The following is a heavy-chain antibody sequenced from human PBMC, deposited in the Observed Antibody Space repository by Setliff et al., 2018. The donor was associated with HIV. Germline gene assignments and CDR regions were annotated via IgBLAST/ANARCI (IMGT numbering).Heavy chain of an antibody. Sequence: SETLSLTCTISGGSFGVYRWSWIRQSAGRGLEWIGRIDSSGTTDYTPSLKGRVAISVDTSRNQFSLRVASVTAADTAVYFCARDRHSSGLGSYGPWGPGILVTVSS. D-gene: IGHD3-10*01. V-gene: IGHV4-4*07. CDR1: GGSFGVYR. J-gene: IGHJ5*02. CDR3: ARDRHSSGLGSYGP. CDR2: IDSSGTT.